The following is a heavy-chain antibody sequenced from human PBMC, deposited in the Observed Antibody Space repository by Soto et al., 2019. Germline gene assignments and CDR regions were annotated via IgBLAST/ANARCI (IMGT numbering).Heavy chain of an antibody. CDR3: ARGNGVISLLYYFDY. D-gene: IGHD3-16*02. V-gene: IGHV4-59*01. J-gene: IGHJ4*02. CDR1: CGSIIRYS. CDR2: IYYSGSA. Sequence: PSETLSLTCTSSCGSIIRYSWSWIRQPPGQGLEWIGYIYYSGSANYNPSLKSRVTISVDTSKNQFSLKLSSVTAADTAVYYCARGNGVISLLYYFDYWGQGPLVTVS.